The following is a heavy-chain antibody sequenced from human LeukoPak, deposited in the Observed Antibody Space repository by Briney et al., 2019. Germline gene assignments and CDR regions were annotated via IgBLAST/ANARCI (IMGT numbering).Heavy chain of an antibody. J-gene: IGHJ4*02. Sequence: PGGSLRLSCAASGFTFSSYNMNWVRQAPGKGLEWVGRIKSKTDGGKTDYAAPVQGRFSISRDDSENTLYLQMNGLNTEDTAVYYCSTVSPYYGSGTTSPDSWGQGTLVVVSS. CDR2: IKSKTDGGKT. CDR3: STVSPYYGSGTTSPDS. V-gene: IGHV3-15*01. CDR1: GFTFSSYN. D-gene: IGHD3-10*01.